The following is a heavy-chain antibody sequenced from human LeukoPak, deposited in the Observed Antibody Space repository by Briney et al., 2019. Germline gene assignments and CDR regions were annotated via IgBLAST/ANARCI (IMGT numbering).Heavy chain of an antibody. CDR2: IIPIFGTA. CDR3: ASAGSSGYYYDNWFDP. D-gene: IGHD3-22*01. CDR1: GGTFSSYA. J-gene: IGHJ5*02. Sequence: GSSVKVSCKASGGTFSSYAISWVRQAPGQGLEWMGGIIPIFGTANYAQKFQGRVTITTDESTSTAYMELSSLRSEDTAVYYCASAGSSGYYYDNWFDPWGQGTLVTVSS. V-gene: IGHV1-69*05.